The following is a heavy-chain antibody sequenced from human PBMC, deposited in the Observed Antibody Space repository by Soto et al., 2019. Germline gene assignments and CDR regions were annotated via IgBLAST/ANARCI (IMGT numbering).Heavy chain of an antibody. Sequence: VQLLESGGGLVQRGGSLRLSCVASGFTFSRYVMTWVRQAPGKGLEWVSTINSNGGSTYYTDSVKGRFTISRDNSKNSLYLQMNGLRAEDTAVYFCARVPDLDYCSRTSCLYYFDYWGQAPWSPSPQ. CDR1: GFTFSRYV. J-gene: IGHJ4*01. V-gene: IGHV3-23*01. CDR3: ARVPDLDYCSRTSCLYYFDY. D-gene: IGHD2-2*01. CDR2: INSNGGST.